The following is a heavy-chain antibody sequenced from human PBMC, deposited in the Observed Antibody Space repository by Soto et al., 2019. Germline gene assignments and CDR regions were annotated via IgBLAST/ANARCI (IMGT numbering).Heavy chain of an antibody. D-gene: IGHD1-26*01. CDR3: AKGLLAIVGTTLPRDAFNI. J-gene: IGHJ3*02. CDR2: ISHDGSYK. V-gene: IGHV3-30*18. CDR1: GFSFTTYV. Sequence: QVQLVESGGGVVQPGRSLRLSCAASGFSFTTYVMHWVRQAPGKGLEWVAVISHDGSYKYYGDAVKGRFTISRDTSKKAVYLEMNSLRPEDTAVYYCAKGLLAIVGTTLPRDAFNIGGEGTMVAVSS.